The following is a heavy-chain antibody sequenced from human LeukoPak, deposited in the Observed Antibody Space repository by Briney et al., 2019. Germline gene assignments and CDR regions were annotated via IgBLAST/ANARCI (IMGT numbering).Heavy chain of an antibody. CDR1: GGSISSYY. CDR2: IYSSGST. Sequence: SETLSLTCTVSGGSISSYYWNWIRQPAGKGLEWIGRIYSSGSTNYNPSLKSRVSMSVDTSKNQFSLKLSSVTAADTAVYYCARDPHGSGNKYYYGMDVWGQGTTVTVSS. D-gene: IGHD3-10*01. J-gene: IGHJ6*02. CDR3: ARDPHGSGNKYYYGMDV. V-gene: IGHV4-4*07.